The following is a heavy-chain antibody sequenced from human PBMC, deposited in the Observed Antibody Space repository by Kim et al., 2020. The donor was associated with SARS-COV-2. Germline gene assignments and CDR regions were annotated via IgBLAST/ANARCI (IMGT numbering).Heavy chain of an antibody. CDR1: GFIFSTYA. V-gene: IGHV3-23*01. D-gene: IGHD2-8*02. J-gene: IGHJ3*01. Sequence: GGSLRLSCAASGFIFSTYAMSWVRQAPGKGLEWVSGISSSGGSTYFAGSVKGRFAISRDNSKNTLYLQMNSLRAEDTALYYCAQGPYFTGPSCYTLGAF. CDR3: AQGPYFTGPSCYTLGAF. CDR2: ISSSGGST.